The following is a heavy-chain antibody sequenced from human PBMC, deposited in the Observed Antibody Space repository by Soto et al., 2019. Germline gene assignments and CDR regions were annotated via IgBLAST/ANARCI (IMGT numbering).Heavy chain of an antibody. J-gene: IGHJ6*02. CDR2: TYYRSKWYN. D-gene: IGHD2-8*01. CDR1: GDSVSRNSAA. CDR3: ARDCTNGVCYPSYHYCMDV. V-gene: IGHV6-1*01. Sequence: SQTLSLTCAISGDSVSRNSAAWNWIRKSPSRGLEWLVRTYYRSKWYNDYAVSVKSRITINPDTYKNQFSLQLNSVTPEDTAVYYCARDCTNGVCYPSYHYCMDVWGQGTTVTVSS.